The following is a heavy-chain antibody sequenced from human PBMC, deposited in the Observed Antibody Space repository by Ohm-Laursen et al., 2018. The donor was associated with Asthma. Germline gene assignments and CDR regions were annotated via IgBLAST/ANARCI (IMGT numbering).Heavy chain of an antibody. CDR2: ITSDGSWT. J-gene: IGHJ4*02. CDR1: GFTFRSYA. Sequence: SLRLSCAAPGFTFRSYAMHWVRQAPGKGLEWVSIITSDGSWTSYADSVKGRFTISRDNAKNSLYLQMNSLRAEDTAVYYCARGRIDGYSYGFDYWGQGTLVTVSS. D-gene: IGHD5-18*01. V-gene: IGHV3-30-3*01. CDR3: ARGRIDGYSYGFDY.